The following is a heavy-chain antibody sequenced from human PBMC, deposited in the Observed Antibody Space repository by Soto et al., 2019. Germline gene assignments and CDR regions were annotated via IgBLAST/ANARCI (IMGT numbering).Heavy chain of an antibody. CDR3: AREPPDGNWFDP. V-gene: IGHV1-18*01. Sequence: ASVKVSCKASGYTFTSYGISWVRQAPGQGLEWMGWMSPNNGNTNYAQKFQGRVTMTRNTSKSTAYMELSSLRSEDTAVYYCAREPPDGNWFDPWGQGTLVTVSS. CDR1: GYTFTSYG. CDR2: MSPNNGNT. J-gene: IGHJ5*02.